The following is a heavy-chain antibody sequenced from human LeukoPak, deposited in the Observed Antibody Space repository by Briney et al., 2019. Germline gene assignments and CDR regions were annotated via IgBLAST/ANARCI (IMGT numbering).Heavy chain of an antibody. CDR1: GFTFSNYE. V-gene: IGHV3-48*03. Sequence: GGSLRLSGTASGFTFSNYEMNWVRQAPRKGLEWVSYISSTGDTIYFADSVKGRFTISRDNAKDSLYLQMNSLRVEDTAIYYCARVGSRYWDFDISGQRTMVTFSS. J-gene: IGHJ3*02. D-gene: IGHD2-8*02. CDR2: ISSTGDTI. CDR3: ARVGSRYWDFDI.